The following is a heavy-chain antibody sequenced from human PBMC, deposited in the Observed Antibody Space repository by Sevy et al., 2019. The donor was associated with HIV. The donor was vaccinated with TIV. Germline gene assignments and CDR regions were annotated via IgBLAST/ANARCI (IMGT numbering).Heavy chain of an antibody. CDR3: ASPLSYGRDFDY. D-gene: IGHD1-26*01. CDR1: GYSISSGYY. Sequence: SETLSLTCAVSGYSISSGYYWGWIRQPPGKGLEWIGSIYYSGSTYYNPSLKSRVTISVDTSKNQFSLKRSSVTAADTAVYYCASPLSYGRDFDYWGQGTLVTVSS. J-gene: IGHJ4*02. V-gene: IGHV4-38-2*01. CDR2: IYYSGST.